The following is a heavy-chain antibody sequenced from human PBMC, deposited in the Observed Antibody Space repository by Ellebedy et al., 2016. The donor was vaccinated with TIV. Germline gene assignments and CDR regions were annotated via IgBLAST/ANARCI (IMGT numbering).Heavy chain of an antibody. CDR3: ARDPPSTVTTFEGGYY. CDR2: ISGDGSTI. D-gene: IGHD4-17*01. CDR1: GFTFDDYA. J-gene: IGHJ4*02. V-gene: IGHV3-43*02. Sequence: GGSLRLSCAASGFTFDDYAMHWVRQAPGKGLEWVSLISGDGSTIYYADSVKGRFTISRDNAKNSLYLQMNSLRAEDTAVYYCARDPPSTVTTFEGGYYWGQGTLVTVSS.